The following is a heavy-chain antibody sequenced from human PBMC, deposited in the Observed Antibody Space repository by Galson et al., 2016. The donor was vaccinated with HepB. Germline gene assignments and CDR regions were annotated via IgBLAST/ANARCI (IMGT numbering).Heavy chain of an antibody. J-gene: IGHJ3*01. CDR2: TFYRSNWQN. V-gene: IGHV6-1*01. Sequence: CAISGDSVSNTNAGWYWIRQSPSRGLECLGRTFYRSNWQNDYAESVESRITINADTSRNQFSLHLNSVTPEDTGVYYCARSHLLGRGFGWWGQGTMVTVSS. CDR1: GDSVSNTNAG. CDR3: ARSHLLGRGFGW. D-gene: IGHD7-27*01.